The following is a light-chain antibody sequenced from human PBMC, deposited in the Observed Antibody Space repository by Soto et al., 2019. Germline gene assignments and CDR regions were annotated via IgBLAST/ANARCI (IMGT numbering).Light chain of an antibody. CDR2: EGS. Sequence: QSALTQPASVSGSPGQSITISCTGTSSDVGSYNLVSWYQQHPGKAPKLMIYEGSKRPSGVSNRFSGSKSGNTGSLTISGLQAEDEADYYCCSYAGVVFGGGTKLTVL. CDR1: SSDVGSYNL. CDR3: CSYAGVV. J-gene: IGLJ2*01. V-gene: IGLV2-23*01.